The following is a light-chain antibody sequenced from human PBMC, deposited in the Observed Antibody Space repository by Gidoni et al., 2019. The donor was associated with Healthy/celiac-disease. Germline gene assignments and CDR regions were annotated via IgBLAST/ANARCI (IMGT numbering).Light chain of an antibody. Sequence: QSVLTQPTSVSGAPGQRVTISCTGSSSNIGAGYDVHWYQQLPVPAPKLLIYGNSNRPSVVPDRFSGSKSGTSASLAITGLQAEDEADYYCQSYDSSLSGVVFGGGTKLTVL. J-gene: IGLJ2*01. CDR1: SSNIGAGYD. CDR2: GNS. V-gene: IGLV1-40*01. CDR3: QSYDSSLSGVV.